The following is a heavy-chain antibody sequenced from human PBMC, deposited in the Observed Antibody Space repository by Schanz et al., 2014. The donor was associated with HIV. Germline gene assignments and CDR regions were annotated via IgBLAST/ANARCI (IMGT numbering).Heavy chain of an antibody. CDR1: GLTLSSYG. Sequence: EVQVLESGGDLVQPGGSLRLSCAASGLTLSSYGMSWVRQAQGKGLEWVSSISGGSGSTFYADSVKGRFTISRVNSKNTLYLQMNSLRAEDTAIYYCAKTSITLGMDVWGQGTTVTVSS. D-gene: IGHD1-20*01. CDR3: AKTSITLGMDV. CDR2: ISGGSGST. V-gene: IGHV3-23*01. J-gene: IGHJ6*02.